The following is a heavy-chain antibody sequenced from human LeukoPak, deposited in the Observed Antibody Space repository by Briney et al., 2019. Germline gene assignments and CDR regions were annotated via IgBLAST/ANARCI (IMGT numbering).Heavy chain of an antibody. D-gene: IGHD6-13*01. CDR3: ARDLAAAPRAFDY. V-gene: IGHV4-4*02. CDR2: IYHSGST. J-gene: IGHJ4*02. CDR1: GGSISSSNW. Sequence: PSETLSLTCAVSGGSISSSNWWSWVRPPPGKGLEWIGEIYHSGSTNYNPSLKRRVTISVDKSKNQFSLKLSSVTAADTAVYYCARDLAAAPRAFDYWGQGTLVTVSS.